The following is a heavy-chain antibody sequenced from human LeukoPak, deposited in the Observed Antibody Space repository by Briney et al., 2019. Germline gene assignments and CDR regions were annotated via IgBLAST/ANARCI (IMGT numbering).Heavy chain of an antibody. Sequence: ASVKVSCKASGYIFTRYGISWVRQAPGQGLEWMGWISGYNHKTKYAQKLQGRVTMTTDTSTSTAYMELRSLRSDDTAVYFCARGRVVFGDTAMVNYFDYWDQGTLVTVSS. CDR3: ARGRVVFGDTAMVNYFDY. CDR1: GYIFTRYG. V-gene: IGHV1-18*01. CDR2: ISGYNHKT. J-gene: IGHJ4*02. D-gene: IGHD5-18*01.